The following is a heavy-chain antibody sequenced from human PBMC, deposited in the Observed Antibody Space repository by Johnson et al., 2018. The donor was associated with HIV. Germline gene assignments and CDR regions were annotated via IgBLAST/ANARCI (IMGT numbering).Heavy chain of an antibody. D-gene: IGHD6-19*01. CDR2: ISWDGGST. CDR3: AKDRSSGWYPAFDI. CDR1: GFTFDDYA. J-gene: IGHJ3*02. Sequence: VQLVESGGVVVQPGGSLRLSCAASGFTFDDYAMHWVRQAPGKGLEWVSLISWDGGSTYYADSVKGRFTISRDNAKNSLYLQMNSLRAEDTAVYYCAKDRSSGWYPAFDIGGKGTMVTVSS. V-gene: IGHV3-43D*03.